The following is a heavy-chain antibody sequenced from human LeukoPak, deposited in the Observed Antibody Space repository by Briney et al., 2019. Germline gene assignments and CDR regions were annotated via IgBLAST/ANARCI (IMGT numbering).Heavy chain of an antibody. J-gene: IGHJ4*02. D-gene: IGHD3-22*01. CDR3: ARGAHRDYYDSSGYYFVY. CDR1: GGSFSGYY. Sequence: KPSETLSLTCAVYGGSFSGYYWSWIRQPPGKGLEWIGEINHSGSTNYNPSLKSRVTISVDTSKNQFSLKLSSVTAADTAVYYCARGAHRDYYDSSGYYFVYWGQGTLVTVSS. CDR2: INHSGST. V-gene: IGHV4-34*01.